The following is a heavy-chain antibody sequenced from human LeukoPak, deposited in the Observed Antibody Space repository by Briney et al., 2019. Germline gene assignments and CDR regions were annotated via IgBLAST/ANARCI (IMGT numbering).Heavy chain of an antibody. Sequence: GASVKVSCKASGYTFTGYYIHWVRQAPGQGLEWMGWIDPNRGGANYAQKFQGRVTMTRDTSISTACMELSRLRYDDTAVYYCARDPEEGSSSGFDSWGQGTLVTVSS. CDR1: GYTFTGYY. J-gene: IGHJ4*02. CDR3: ARDPEEGSSSGFDS. D-gene: IGHD6-6*01. V-gene: IGHV1-2*02. CDR2: IDPNRGGA.